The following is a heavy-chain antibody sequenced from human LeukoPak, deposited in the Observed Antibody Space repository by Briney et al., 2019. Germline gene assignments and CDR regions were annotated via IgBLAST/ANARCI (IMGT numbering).Heavy chain of an antibody. Sequence: PGGSLRLSCAASGFTFSSYSMNWVRQAPGKGLEWVSSISSSSSYIYYADSVKGRFTISRDNAKNSLYLQMNSLRAEDTAVYYCARDVALRGDNWFDPWAREPWSPSPQ. CDR1: GFTFSSYS. CDR3: ARDVALRGDNWFDP. D-gene: IGHD2-15*01. CDR2: ISSSSSYI. J-gene: IGHJ5*02. V-gene: IGHV3-21*01.